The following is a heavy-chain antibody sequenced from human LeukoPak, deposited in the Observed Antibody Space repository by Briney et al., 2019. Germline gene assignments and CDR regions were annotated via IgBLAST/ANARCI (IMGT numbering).Heavy chain of an antibody. V-gene: IGHV5-51*01. D-gene: IGHD3-10*01. CDR2: IYPGDSDT. J-gene: IGHJ5*02. Sequence: GESLKISCKGSGYSFSTYCIGWVRQMPGEGLEWMGIIYPGDSDTRYSPSFQGQVTISADKSINTAYLQWSSLKASDTAMYYCARRPSGSGLGFDPWGQGTLVTVSS. CDR1: GYSFSTYC. CDR3: ARRPSGSGLGFDP.